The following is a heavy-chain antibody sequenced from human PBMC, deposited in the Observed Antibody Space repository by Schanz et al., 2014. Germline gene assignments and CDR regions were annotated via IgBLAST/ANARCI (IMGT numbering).Heavy chain of an antibody. CDR2: INPSDGDT. J-gene: IGHJ3*02. D-gene: IGHD6-19*01. V-gene: IGHV1-46*03. CDR1: GYTFTRYY. Sequence: QVQLVQSGAEVKKPGASVKVSCKAFGYTFTRYYMHWVRQAPGQGLEWMGIINPSDGDTSHAQKFQGRVAMTRDTSTSTVYMELSSLRSEDTAVYYCTKNRRGAVASDAFDIWGQGTMVTVSS. CDR3: TKNRRGAVASDAFDI.